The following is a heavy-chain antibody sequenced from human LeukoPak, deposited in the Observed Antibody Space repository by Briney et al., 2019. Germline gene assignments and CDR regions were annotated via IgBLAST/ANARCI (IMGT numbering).Heavy chain of an antibody. J-gene: IGHJ4*02. D-gene: IGHD2-2*01. CDR2: INSDGSST. CDR1: GFTFSSYW. CDR3: ARVGYCSSNSCYPFDY. Sequence: GGSLRLSCAASGFTFSSYWMHWVRQAPGKGLVWVSRINSDGSSTSYADSVKGRFTISRDNAKNTPYLQMNSLRAEDTAVYYCARVGYCSSNSCYPFDYWGQGTLVTVSS. V-gene: IGHV3-74*01.